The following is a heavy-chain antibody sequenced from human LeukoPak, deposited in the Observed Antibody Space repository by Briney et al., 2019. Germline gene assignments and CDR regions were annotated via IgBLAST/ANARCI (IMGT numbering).Heavy chain of an antibody. V-gene: IGHV4-59*01. J-gene: IGHJ4*02. CDR3: ARVSLTESRALDY. CDR2: IYYSGST. Sequence: SETLSLTCTVSGGSMSSYYWSWIRQPPGKGLEWIGYIYYSGSTNYNPSLKSRVTISIDTSKNQFSLKLSSVTAADTAVYYCARVSLTESRALDYWGQGTLVPVSS. CDR1: GGSMSSYY. D-gene: IGHD5/OR15-5a*01.